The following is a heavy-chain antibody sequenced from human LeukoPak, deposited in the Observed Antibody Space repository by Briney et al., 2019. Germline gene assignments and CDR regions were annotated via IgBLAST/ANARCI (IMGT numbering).Heavy chain of an antibody. CDR1: GYTFTNYH. CDR2: VSTNDGNT. V-gene: IGHV1-18*01. Sequence: ASVKVSCKASGYTFTNYHIAWVRQAPGQGLEWMGWVSTNDGNTVYAQRLQGRVTMTTDTSTSVAYMELRSLTSDDTAVYYCARDIPSNTVVHYPLSYYYYGMDVWGQGTTVTVSS. D-gene: IGHD4-23*01. J-gene: IGHJ6*02. CDR3: ARDIPSNTVVHYPLSYYYYGMDV.